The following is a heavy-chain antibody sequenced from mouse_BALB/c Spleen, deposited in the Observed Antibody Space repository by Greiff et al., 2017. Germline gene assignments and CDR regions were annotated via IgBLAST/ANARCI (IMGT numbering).Heavy chain of an antibody. J-gene: IGHJ4*01. V-gene: IGHV5-6*01. Sequence: EVQGVESGGDLVKPGGSLKLSCAASGFTFSSYGMSWVRQTPDKRLEWVATISSGGSYTYYPDSVKGRFTISRDNAKNTLYLQMSSLKSEDTAMYYCARPDYYGSSYGGAMDYWGQGTSVTVSS. CDR2: ISSGGSYT. CDR3: ARPDYYGSSYGGAMDY. D-gene: IGHD1-1*01. CDR1: GFTFSSYG.